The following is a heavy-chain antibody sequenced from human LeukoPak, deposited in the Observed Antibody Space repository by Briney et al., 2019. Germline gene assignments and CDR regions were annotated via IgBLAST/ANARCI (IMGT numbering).Heavy chain of an antibody. V-gene: IGHV3-30-3*01. CDR1: GFTFSSYA. D-gene: IGHD1-26*01. Sequence: GRSLRLSCAASGFTFSSYAMHWVRQAPGKGLEWVAVISYDGSNKYYADSVKGRFTISRDNSKNTLYLQMNSLRAEDTAVYYCARGGVGSRDAFDIWGQGTMVTVSS. J-gene: IGHJ3*02. CDR3: ARGGVGSRDAFDI. CDR2: ISYDGSNK.